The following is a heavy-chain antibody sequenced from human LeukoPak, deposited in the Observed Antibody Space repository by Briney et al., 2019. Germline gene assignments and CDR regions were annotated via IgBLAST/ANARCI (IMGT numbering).Heavy chain of an antibody. D-gene: IGHD3-22*01. Sequence: ASVKVSCKASGGTFSSYAISWVRQAPGQGLEWMGWISAYNGNTNFAQNLQGRVTMTTDTSTSTAYMELRSLRSDDTAVYYCARDYYDSSGYHRGGDYFDYWGQGTLVTVSS. V-gene: IGHV1-18*01. CDR1: GGTFSSYA. CDR3: ARDYYDSSGYHRGGDYFDY. CDR2: ISAYNGNT. J-gene: IGHJ4*02.